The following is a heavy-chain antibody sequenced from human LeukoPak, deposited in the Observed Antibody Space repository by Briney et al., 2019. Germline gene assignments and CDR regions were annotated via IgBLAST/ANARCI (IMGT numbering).Heavy chain of an antibody. V-gene: IGHV4-4*02. CDR2: IYHSGST. CDR3: ARGVNLGYCSGGSCYGDYFDY. J-gene: IGHJ4*02. D-gene: IGHD2-15*01. Sequence: SETLSLTCAVSGGSISNTNWWSWVRQPPGKGLEWIGEIYHSGSTDYNPSLKSRVTISVDKSKNHFPLKLTSVTAADTAVYYCARGVNLGYCSGGSCYGDYFDYWGQGTPVTVSS. CDR1: GGSISNTNW.